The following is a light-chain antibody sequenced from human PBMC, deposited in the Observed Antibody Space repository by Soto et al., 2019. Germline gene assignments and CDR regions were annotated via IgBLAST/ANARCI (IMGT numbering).Light chain of an antibody. CDR3: HQFGSSPLAFT. V-gene: IGKV3-20*01. CDR2: GAF. CDR1: QSVSTRY. Sequence: ESMLTQSPGTLSLSPGERATLSCRASQSVSTRYLTWYQQKPRQAPRLLMCGAFTRAACIPDRFSGSGSGTDFTLNISRLEPEDFAVYYCHQFGSSPLAFTFGQGTKLEI. J-gene: IGKJ2*01.